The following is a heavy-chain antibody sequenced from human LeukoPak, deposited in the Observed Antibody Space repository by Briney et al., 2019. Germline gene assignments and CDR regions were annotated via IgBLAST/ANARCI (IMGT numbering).Heavy chain of an antibody. CDR3: ARDRGNDYFDS. V-gene: IGHV3-33*08. Sequence: GGSLRLSCVASGVTLSNYAMSWVRQAPGKRLEWLTFTWSDGRSEYYADSVKGRFSVSRDNSKNTVYLQIDSLRVEDTAVYYCARDRGNDYFDSWGQGTLVTVSS. CDR1: GVTLSNYA. J-gene: IGHJ4*02. CDR2: TWSDGRSE.